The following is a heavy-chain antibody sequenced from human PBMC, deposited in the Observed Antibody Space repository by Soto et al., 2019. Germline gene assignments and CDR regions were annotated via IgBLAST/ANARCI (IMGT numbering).Heavy chain of an antibody. CDR2: ISTYNGNT. Sequence: WASVKVSCKVSGYTFTSYGMSWMRQAPGQGLEWMGWISTYNGNTNYAQNLQGRVSMTTDTSTSTAYMELRSLRSDDTAVYYCASRSGTYPYYFDYWGQGTLVTVSS. J-gene: IGHJ4*02. CDR1: GYTFTSYG. D-gene: IGHD1-26*01. V-gene: IGHV1-18*01. CDR3: ASRSGTYPYYFDY.